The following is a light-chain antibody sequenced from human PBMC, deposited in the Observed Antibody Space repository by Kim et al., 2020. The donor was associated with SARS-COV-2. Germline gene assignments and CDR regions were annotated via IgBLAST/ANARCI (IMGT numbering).Light chain of an antibody. CDR3: VQQNNKTRT. Sequence: DIQMTQSPSSLSASVGDRVTITCRASQDIRNDLGWYQQNPGRAPKRLIYGASSLQSGVPSRFSGSGSGTEFTLTISSLQPEEDGTECSVQQNNKTRTFGKGKRVGIK. J-gene: IGKJ5*01. CDR1: QDIRND. V-gene: IGKV1-17*01. CDR2: GAS.